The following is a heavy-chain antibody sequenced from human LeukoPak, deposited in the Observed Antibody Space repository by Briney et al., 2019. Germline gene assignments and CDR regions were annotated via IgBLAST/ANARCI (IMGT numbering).Heavy chain of an antibody. D-gene: IGHD6-13*01. CDR2: INHSGST. Sequence: GSLRLSCAASGFTFSDYTMSWIRQPPGKGLEWIGEINHSGSTNYNPSLKSRVTISVDTSKNQFSLKLSSVTAADTAVYYCARRVLEQQLWNYWGQGILVTVSS. CDR3: ARRVLEQQLWNY. V-gene: IGHV4-34*01. J-gene: IGHJ4*02. CDR1: GFTFSDYT.